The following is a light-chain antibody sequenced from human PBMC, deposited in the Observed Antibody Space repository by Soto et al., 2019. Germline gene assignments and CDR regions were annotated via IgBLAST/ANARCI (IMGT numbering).Light chain of an antibody. CDR3: QSFDTSLSGFVV. V-gene: IGLV1-40*01. CDR1: SSNIGAGYD. CDR2: DNN. J-gene: IGLJ2*01. Sequence: QSVLTQPPSMSGAPGQRVTISCTGSSSNIGAGYDVHWYQQHPGTAPKLLIFDNNNRPSGVPDRFSGSKSDTSASLAITGLQADDEADYYCQSFDTSLSGFVVFGGGTSSPS.